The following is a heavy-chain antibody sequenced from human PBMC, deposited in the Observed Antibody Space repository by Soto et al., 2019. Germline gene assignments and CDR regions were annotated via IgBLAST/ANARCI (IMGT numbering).Heavy chain of an antibody. CDR3: ARGVDSSGWYVIQYYFDY. D-gene: IGHD6-19*01. J-gene: IGHJ4*02. CDR2: INPSGGST. CDR1: GYTFTSYY. V-gene: IGHV1-46*01. Sequence: ASVKVSCKASGYTFTSYYMHWVRQAPGQGLEWMEIINPSGGSTSYAQKFQGRVTMTRDTSTSTVYKELSSLRSEDTAVYYCARGVDSSGWYVIQYYFDYWGQGTLVTVSS.